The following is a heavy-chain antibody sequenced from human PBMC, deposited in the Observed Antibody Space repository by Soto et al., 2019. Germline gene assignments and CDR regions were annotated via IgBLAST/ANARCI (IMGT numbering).Heavy chain of an antibody. V-gene: IGHV3-15*07. CDR1: GLTVRSGW. CDR2: IRSNRDGGTT. D-gene: IGHD3-9*01. Sequence: EVQLVESGGGLVKPGGSLRLSCEASGLTVRSGWINWVRQAPGKGLEWVGRIRSNRDGGTTDYAATVKGRFTISRDDSRNTLFLHMNSLRTADTGVYYCTTGGRYTDYWGQGTLVAVSS. CDR3: TTGGRYTDY. J-gene: IGHJ4*02.